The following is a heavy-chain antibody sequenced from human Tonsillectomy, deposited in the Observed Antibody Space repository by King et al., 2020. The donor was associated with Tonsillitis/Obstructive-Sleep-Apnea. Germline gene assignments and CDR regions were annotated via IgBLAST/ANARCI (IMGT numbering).Heavy chain of an antibody. CDR2: ISYDGSNK. V-gene: IGHV3-30*01. CDR1: GFTFSTYA. J-gene: IGHJ4*02. Sequence: QLVQSGGGVVQPGRSLRLSCAASGFTFSTYAMHWVRQAPGKGLEWVAIISYDGSNKYYADSVKGRFTISRDNSKNTLYLQMNSLGAEDTAVYYCARGGPYCSGGSCPGAFDYWGQGTLVTVSS. D-gene: IGHD2-15*01. CDR3: ARGGPYCSGGSCPGAFDY.